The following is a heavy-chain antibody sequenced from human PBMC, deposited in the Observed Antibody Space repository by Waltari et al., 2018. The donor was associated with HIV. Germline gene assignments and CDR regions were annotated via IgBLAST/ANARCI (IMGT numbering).Heavy chain of an antibody. CDR1: GFTFSSSG. CDR2: IWYDGSNK. CDR3: ARDDGGNPATEYYFDY. D-gene: IGHD2-15*01. Sequence: QVQLVESGGGVVQPGRSLRLSCAAYGFTFSSSGMHWVRQAPGKGLEWVAVIWYDGSNKYYADSVKGRFTISRDNSKNTLYLQMNSLRAEDTAVYYCARDDGGNPATEYYFDYWGQGTLVTVSS. J-gene: IGHJ4*02. V-gene: IGHV3-33*01.